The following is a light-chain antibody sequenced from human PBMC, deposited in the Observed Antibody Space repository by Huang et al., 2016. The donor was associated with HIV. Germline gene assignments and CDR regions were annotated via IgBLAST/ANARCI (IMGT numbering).Light chain of an antibody. V-gene: IGKV3-15*01. Sequence: EIVMTQSPVTLSVSPGERATLSCRASQSVSSNLAWYQQKPGQAPRLLIYGASTRATGVPARFSGMGSGTEFTLTISSLQSEDFALYYCQQYNNWPPITFGQGTRLEIK. J-gene: IGKJ5*01. CDR2: GAS. CDR3: QQYNNWPPIT. CDR1: QSVSSN.